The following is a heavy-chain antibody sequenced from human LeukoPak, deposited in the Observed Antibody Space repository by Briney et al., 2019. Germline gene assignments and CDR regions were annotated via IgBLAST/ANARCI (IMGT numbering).Heavy chain of an antibody. Sequence: GGSLRLSCAASGFTLNRYGMHWVRQAPGKGLEWVAFIRYDGNIKHYADSVKGRFTISRDNSKNALYLQMNSLIAEDTAVYYCAKDAKRWPLVRDVISGKYFDSWARESWSPSPQ. CDR3: AKDAKRWPLVRDVISGKYFDS. D-gene: IGHD3-10*01. V-gene: IGHV3-30*02. J-gene: IGHJ4*02. CDR2: IRYDGNIK. CDR1: GFTLNRYG.